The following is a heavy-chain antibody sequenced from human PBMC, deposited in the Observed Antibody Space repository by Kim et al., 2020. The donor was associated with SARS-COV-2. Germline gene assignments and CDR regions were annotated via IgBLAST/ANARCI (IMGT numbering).Heavy chain of an antibody. J-gene: IGHJ4*02. Sequence: TSYAQKFQGRVTMTRDTSTSTVYMELSSLRSEDTAVYYCARGRPYDHFDYWGQGTLVTVSS. V-gene: IGHV1-46*01. CDR3: ARGRPYDHFDY. CDR2: T. D-gene: IGHD3-22*01.